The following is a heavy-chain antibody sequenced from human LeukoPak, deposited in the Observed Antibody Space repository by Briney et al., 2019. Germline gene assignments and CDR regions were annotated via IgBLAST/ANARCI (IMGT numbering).Heavy chain of an antibody. D-gene: IGHD1-1*01. Sequence: ASVKVSCKASGYTFSNYGFSWVRQAPGQGLEWMGWNSAYNGNTDYAQNIQGRVTMTTDTSTSTAYMELRSLRSDDTAVYYCARAYKAVMAPTYLDYWGQGTLVTVSS. CDR1: GYTFSNYG. CDR3: ARAYKAVMAPTYLDY. CDR2: NSAYNGNT. J-gene: IGHJ4*02. V-gene: IGHV1-18*01.